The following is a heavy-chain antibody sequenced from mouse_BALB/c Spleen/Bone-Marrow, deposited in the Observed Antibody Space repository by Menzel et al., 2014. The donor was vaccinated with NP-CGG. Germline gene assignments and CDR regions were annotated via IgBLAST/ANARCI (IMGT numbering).Heavy chain of an antibody. CDR1: GFSLTTYD. J-gene: IGHJ4*01. CDR3: ARRNGNFRYYAMDY. CDR2: IWGGGST. D-gene: IGHD2-1*01. Sequence: QVQLQQSGPGLVQPSQSLSITCTVSGFSLTTYDVVWVRQSPGKGLEWLGVIWGGGSTDYNAAFISRLSINKDNSKSQVFFKMNNLQAYDTAIYYCARRNGNFRYYAMDYWGQGTSVTVSS. V-gene: IGHV2-2*01.